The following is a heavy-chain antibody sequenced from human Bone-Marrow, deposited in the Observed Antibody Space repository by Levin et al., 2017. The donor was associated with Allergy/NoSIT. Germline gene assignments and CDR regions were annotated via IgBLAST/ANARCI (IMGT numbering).Heavy chain of an antibody. Sequence: NPSETLSLTCAVSGGSLSTYYWSWIRQTPGKGLEWLGEINHAGSTNYRPSLRGRLTLSVDTSKGTVSLRLTSISAADTAMYYCARSTASDEDAYDIWGQGTMVIVS. D-gene: IGHD5-18*01. CDR1: GGSLSTYY. CDR3: ARSTASDEDAYDI. J-gene: IGHJ3*02. CDR2: INHAGST. V-gene: IGHV4-34*01.